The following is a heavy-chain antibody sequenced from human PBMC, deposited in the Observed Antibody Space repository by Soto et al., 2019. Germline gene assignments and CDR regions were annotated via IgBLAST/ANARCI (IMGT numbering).Heavy chain of an antibody. J-gene: IGHJ2*01. CDR2: SYYSGST. CDR1: GGSISSGDYY. V-gene: IGHV4-31*03. CDR3: ARHRRKWYFDL. Sequence: QVQLQESGPGLVKSSQTLSLTCTVSGGSISSGDYYWSWIRQHPGKGLEWIGYSYYSGSTYYNPSLKSRFAISVDTSTNQFYLDLFSVTAADTAMYYGARHRRKWYFDLWGRGTLVTVSS.